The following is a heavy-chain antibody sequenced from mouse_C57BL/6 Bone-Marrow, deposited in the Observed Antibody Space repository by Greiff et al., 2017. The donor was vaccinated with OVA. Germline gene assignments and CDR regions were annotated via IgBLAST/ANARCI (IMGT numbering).Heavy chain of an antibody. D-gene: IGHD2-5*01. CDR3: ARGDSKRYFDV. CDR2: INPNTGGT. J-gene: IGHJ1*03. V-gene: IGHV1-26*01. CDR1: GYTFTDYY. Sequence: EVQLQQSGPELVKPGASVKISCKASGYTFTDYYMNWVKQSHGKSLEWIGDINPNTGGTSYNQKFKGKATLTVDKSSSTAYMELRSLTSEDSAVYYCARGDSKRYFDVWGTGTTVTVSS.